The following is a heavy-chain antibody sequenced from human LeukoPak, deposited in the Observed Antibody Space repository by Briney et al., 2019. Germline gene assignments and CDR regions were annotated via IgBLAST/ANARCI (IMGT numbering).Heavy chain of an antibody. V-gene: IGHV1-18*04. CDR2: ISAYNGNT. CDR1: GYTFTSYG. D-gene: IGHD3-10*01. Sequence: ASVKVSCKASGYTFTSYGISWVRQAPGQGLEWMGWISAYNGNTNYAQKLQGRVTMTTYTSTSTAYMELGSLRSDDTAVYYCAREGVGVRGVIRTGDAFDIWGQGTMVTVSS. CDR3: AREGVGVRGVIRTGDAFDI. J-gene: IGHJ3*02.